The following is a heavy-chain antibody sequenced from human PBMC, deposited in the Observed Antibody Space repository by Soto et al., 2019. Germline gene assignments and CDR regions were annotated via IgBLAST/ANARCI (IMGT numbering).Heavy chain of an antibody. Sequence: QVQLQQWGAGLLKPSETLSLTCAVYGGSFSGYYWSWIRQPPGKGLEWIGEINHSGSTNYNPSLKSRVTISVDTYKNQFSRKLSSVTAADTAVYYCARVGRQWLVPNYYYGMDVWGQGTTVTVSS. D-gene: IGHD6-19*01. CDR1: GGSFSGYY. CDR2: INHSGST. V-gene: IGHV4-34*01. CDR3: ARVGRQWLVPNYYYGMDV. J-gene: IGHJ6*02.